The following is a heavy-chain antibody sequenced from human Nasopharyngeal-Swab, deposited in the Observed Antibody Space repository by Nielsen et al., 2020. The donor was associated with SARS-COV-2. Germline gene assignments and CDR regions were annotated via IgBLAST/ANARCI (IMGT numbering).Heavy chain of an antibody. V-gene: IGHV3-7*04. Sequence: GESLKISCAASGFTFSSYWMNWVRQAPGKGREGVANIKQDGSEKPYVDSVRGRFTISRDNAKNSVYLQMNSLRAEDTAVYYCARGHNWSFDYWGQGTLVTVSA. D-gene: IGHD1-1*01. CDR2: IKQDGSEK. CDR1: GFTFSSYW. J-gene: IGHJ4*02. CDR3: ARGHNWSFDY.